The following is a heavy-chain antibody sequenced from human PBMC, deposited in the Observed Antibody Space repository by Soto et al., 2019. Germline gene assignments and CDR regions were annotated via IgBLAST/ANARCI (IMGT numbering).Heavy chain of an antibody. V-gene: IGHV3-30-3*01. CDR2: MSYDGSNK. Sequence: QVQLVESGGGVVQPGRSLRLSCAASGFTFSSYAMHWVRQAPGKGLEWVAVMSYDGSNKYYADSVKGRFTISRDNAKNTLYLQMSSQRAEDTAVYYCARDKSPYSSVWHNRHFDYWGQGTLVTVSS. D-gene: IGHD6-19*01. CDR1: GFTFSSYA. J-gene: IGHJ4*02. CDR3: ARDKSPYSSVWHNRHFDY.